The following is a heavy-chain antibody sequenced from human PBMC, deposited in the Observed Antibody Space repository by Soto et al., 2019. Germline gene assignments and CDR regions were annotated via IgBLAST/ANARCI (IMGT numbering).Heavy chain of an antibody. CDR1: GFTFSSYG. D-gene: IGHD3-10*01. J-gene: IGHJ6*02. Sequence: GGSLRLSCAASGFTFSSYGMHWVRQAPGKGLEWVAVISYDGSNKYHADSVRGRFTISRDNSKNTLYLQMNSLRVEDTAVYYCPRWFGDGMDVWGQGTTVTVSS. V-gene: IGHV3-30*03. CDR3: PRWFGDGMDV. CDR2: ISYDGSNK.